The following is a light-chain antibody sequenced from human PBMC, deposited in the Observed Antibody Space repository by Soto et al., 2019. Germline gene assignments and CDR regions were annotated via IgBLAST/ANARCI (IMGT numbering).Light chain of an antibody. V-gene: IGKV3-20*01. CDR2: GTS. J-gene: IGKJ4*01. Sequence: ETVLTQSPGSLSLSLGARATLSCRASQTVSNNYLAWYQQKPGQAPRLLIYGTSNRATGIPDRFSGSGSGTDFTLPISRLEPEDFAVYYCQYYYESSPFGRGTKVDIK. CDR3: QYYYESSP. CDR1: QTVSNNY.